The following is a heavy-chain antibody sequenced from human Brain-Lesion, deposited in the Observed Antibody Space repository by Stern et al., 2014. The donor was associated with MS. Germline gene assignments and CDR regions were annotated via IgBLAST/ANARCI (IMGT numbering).Heavy chain of an antibody. Sequence: QLQLQESGPGLVKPSQTLSLTCTVSGASISSGTYFWTWIRQHAGKGLEWIGRISTSGSTTYNPSLKSRVPISLAPSKKDFSLKLSSVTAADTAVYYCARAYYYDTSGDSDAFNIWGQGTQVTVSS. CDR1: GASISSGTYF. CDR3: ARAYYYDTSGDSDAFNI. D-gene: IGHD3-22*01. J-gene: IGHJ3*02. V-gene: IGHV4-61*02. CDR2: ISTSGST.